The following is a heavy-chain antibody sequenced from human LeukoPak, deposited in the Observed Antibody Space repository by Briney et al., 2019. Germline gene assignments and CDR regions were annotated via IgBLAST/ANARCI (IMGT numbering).Heavy chain of an antibody. V-gene: IGHV4-4*02. D-gene: IGHD2-8*02. CDR1: GGSISSRNW. CDR3: ATAALSTWYWIDS. CDR2: IYHSGST. Sequence: SETLSLTCAVSGGSISSRNWWIWVRQPPGKGLEWIGEIYHSGSTNYNSSLKSRITVSLDKSKNQFFLTVSSVTAADTAVYYCATAALSTWYWIDSWGQGTLVTVSS. J-gene: IGHJ5*01.